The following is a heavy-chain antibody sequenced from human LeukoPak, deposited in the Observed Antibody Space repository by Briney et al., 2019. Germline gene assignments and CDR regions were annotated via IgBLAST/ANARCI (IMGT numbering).Heavy chain of an antibody. CDR2: ISYSGST. CDR1: GGSISSHY. D-gene: IGHD5-12*01. V-gene: IGHV4-59*11. J-gene: IGHJ5*02. CDR3: ARRNYDNWFDP. Sequence: SETLSLTCTVSGGSISSHYWNWIRQPPGKGLEWIGYISYSGSTNYNPSLKSRVTISVGTSKNQFSLNVSSVTAADTAVYYCARRNYDNWFDPWGQGTLVTVSS.